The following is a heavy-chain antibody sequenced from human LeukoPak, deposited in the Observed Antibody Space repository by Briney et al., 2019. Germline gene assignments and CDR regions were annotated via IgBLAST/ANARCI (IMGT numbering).Heavy chain of an antibody. Sequence: ASVKVSCKASGYTFSGYYMHWVRQAPGQGLEWMGWINPSTGGTNYAQKFQGRVTMTRDTSISTAYMELSRLRSDDTAVYYCARSQRATYYSGSGTYYNVMSDYFDYWGQGALVTVSS. V-gene: IGHV1-2*02. CDR3: ARSQRATYYSGSGTYYNVMSDYFDY. CDR1: GYTFSGYY. CDR2: INPSTGGT. D-gene: IGHD3-10*01. J-gene: IGHJ4*02.